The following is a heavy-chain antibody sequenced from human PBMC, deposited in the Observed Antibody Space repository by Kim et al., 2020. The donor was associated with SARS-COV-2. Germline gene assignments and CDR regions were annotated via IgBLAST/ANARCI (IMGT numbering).Heavy chain of an antibody. Sequence: SETLSLTCIVSGDSINSNYWSWIRQPPGEGLEWLGYISYSGTPYYNPSLRSRLTISLDTSRKQFSLKVTSITAADAAVYYCSRRDTTISAFDIWGQGIMV. CDR3: SRRDTTISAFDI. CDR1: GDSINSNY. J-gene: IGHJ3*02. CDR2: ISYSGTP. V-gene: IGHV4-59*08. D-gene: IGHD1-26*01.